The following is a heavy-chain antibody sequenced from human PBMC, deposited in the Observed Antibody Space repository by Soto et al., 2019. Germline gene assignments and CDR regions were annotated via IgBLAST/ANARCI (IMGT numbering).Heavy chain of an antibody. V-gene: IGHV1-2*02. CDR2: INPKSGGT. Sequence: ASVKVSCKASGYTFTDCYIHWVRQAPGQGLEWMGWINPKSGGTNIAQRFKGRVNMTRDMSISTVYMEMNRLKSDDTAVYYCVRDGLVSSGRYDFDYWGQGTLVTVSS. D-gene: IGHD6-25*01. CDR3: VRDGLVSSGRYDFDY. J-gene: IGHJ4*02. CDR1: GYTFTDCY.